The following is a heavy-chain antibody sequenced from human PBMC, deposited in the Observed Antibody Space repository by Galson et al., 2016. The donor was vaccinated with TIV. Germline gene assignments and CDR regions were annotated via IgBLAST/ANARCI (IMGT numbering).Heavy chain of an antibody. CDR1: GFSFNEYA. Sequence: SLRLSCAGSGFSFNEYAMSWVRQTPERGLEWISNINAGGGITNYADSVKGRFTMSRDNSKNTLYLHMNDLRGDDTAIYFCAKDALGWTVRGQLVNWGQGTRVTVSS. V-gene: IGHV3-23*01. J-gene: IGHJ1*01. D-gene: IGHD3-10*01. CDR3: AKDALGWTVRGQLVN. CDR2: INAGGGIT.